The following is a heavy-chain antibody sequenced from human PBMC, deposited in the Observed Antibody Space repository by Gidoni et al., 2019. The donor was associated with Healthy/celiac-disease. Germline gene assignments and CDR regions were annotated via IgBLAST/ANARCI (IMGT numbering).Heavy chain of an antibody. CDR1: GGSFRGYY. CDR2: INHSGST. V-gene: IGHV4-34*01. D-gene: IGHD2-15*01. CDR3: ARGCSGGSCYWYYYYGMDV. Sequence: QLQLQQWGAGLLKPSETLSLTCAVDGGSFRGYYWSWIRQPPGKGLEWIGEINHSGSTNYNPSLKSRVTISVDTSKNQFSLKLSSVTAADTAVYYCARGCSGGSCYWYYYYGMDVWGQGTTVTVSS. J-gene: IGHJ6*02.